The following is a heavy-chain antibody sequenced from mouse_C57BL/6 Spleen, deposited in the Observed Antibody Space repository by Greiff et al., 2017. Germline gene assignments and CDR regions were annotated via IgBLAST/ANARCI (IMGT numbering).Heavy chain of an antibody. CDR2: IYPGDGDT. CDR1: GYAFSSSW. J-gene: IGHJ4*01. Sequence: VQLQQSGPELVKPGASVKISCKASGYAFSSSWMNWVKQRPGKGLEWIGRIYPGDGDTNYNGKFKGKATLTADKSSSTAYMQLSSLTSEDSAVYFCARLGREGYAMDYWGQGTSVTVSS. V-gene: IGHV1-82*01. D-gene: IGHD4-1*01. CDR3: ARLGREGYAMDY.